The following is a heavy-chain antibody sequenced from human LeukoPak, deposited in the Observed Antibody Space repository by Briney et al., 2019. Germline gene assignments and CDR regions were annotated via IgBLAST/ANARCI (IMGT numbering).Heavy chain of an antibody. CDR2: IYYSGST. CDR1: GGSISSGRYY. D-gene: IGHD3-16*01. J-gene: IGHJ6*02. CDR3: ARTPEDYVWGSPLYYGMDV. Sequence: PSETLSPTCSVSGGSISSGRYYWGWIRQPPGKGLEWIGSIYYSGSTYYNPSLKSRVTISVDTSKNQFSLKLSSVTAADTAVYYCARTPEDYVWGSPLYYGMDVWGQGTTVTVSS. V-gene: IGHV4-39*07.